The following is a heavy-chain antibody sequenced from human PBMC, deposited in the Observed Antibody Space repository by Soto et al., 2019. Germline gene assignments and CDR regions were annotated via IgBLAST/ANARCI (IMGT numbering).Heavy chain of an antibody. CDR3: ARIFDYYGMDV. Sequence: SEILSLTCAVSGYSIASGYYWAWIRQSPGKGLEWIGSIYHAGSVYYNPSLNSRVAVSLDTSKNHFSLKLTSVTAADTAVYYCARIFDYYGMDVWGQGTTVTVSS. CDR2: IYHAGSV. J-gene: IGHJ6*02. V-gene: IGHV4-38-2*01. CDR1: GYSIASGYY.